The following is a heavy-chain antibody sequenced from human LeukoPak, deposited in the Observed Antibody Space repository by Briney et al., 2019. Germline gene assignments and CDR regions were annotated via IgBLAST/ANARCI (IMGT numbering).Heavy chain of an antibody. Sequence: PSETLSLTCTVSGGSIFSYYWSWIRQPPGKGLEWIGYIYYSGSTKYNPSLKSRVTISVDTSKNQFSLKLSSVTAADTAVYYCARGGTTVTPGLLWFDPWGQGTLVTVSS. D-gene: IGHD4-17*01. CDR2: IYYSGST. CDR1: GGSIFSYY. CDR3: ARGGTTVTPGLLWFDP. J-gene: IGHJ5*02. V-gene: IGHV4-59*01.